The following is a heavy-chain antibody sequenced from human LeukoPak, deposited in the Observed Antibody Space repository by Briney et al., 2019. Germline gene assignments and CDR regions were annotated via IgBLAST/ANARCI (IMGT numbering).Heavy chain of an antibody. CDR3: AKDPWSYGPYFDY. D-gene: IGHD5-18*01. J-gene: IGHJ4*02. CDR2: IRYDGSNK. CDR1: GFTFSSYG. V-gene: IGHV3-30*02. Sequence: GGSLRLSCAASGFTFSSYGMHWVRQAPGKRLEWVAFIRYDGSNKYYADSVKGRFTISRDNSKNTLYLQMNSLRAEDTAVYYCAKDPWSYGPYFDYWGQGTLVTVSS.